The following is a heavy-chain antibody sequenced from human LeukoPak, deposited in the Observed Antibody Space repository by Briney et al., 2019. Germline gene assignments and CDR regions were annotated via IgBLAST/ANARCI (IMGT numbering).Heavy chain of an antibody. CDR2: IYTSGST. CDR1: GGSISSGSYY. D-gene: IGHD5-18*01. CDR3: ARTSGYSYGYGGFEY. J-gene: IGHJ4*02. Sequence: SETLSLTCTVSGGSISSGSYYWSWIRQPAWKGLEWIGRIYTSGSTNYNPSLKSRVTISVDTSKNHFSLKLSSVTAADTAVYYCARTSGYSYGYGGFEYWGQGTLGTASS. V-gene: IGHV4-61*02.